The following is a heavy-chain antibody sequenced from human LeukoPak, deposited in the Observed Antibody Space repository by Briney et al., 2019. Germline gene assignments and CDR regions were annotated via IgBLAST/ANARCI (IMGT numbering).Heavy chain of an antibody. CDR2: IYTSGST. V-gene: IGHV4-4*07. J-gene: IGHJ4*02. D-gene: IGHD2-2*01. CDR1: GGSISSYY. CDR3: ALYCSSTSCYGGDY. Sequence: SETLSLTCTVSGGSISSYYWSWIRQPAGKGLEWIGRIYTSGSTNYNPSLKSRVTMSVDTSKNQFSLKLSSVTAADTAVYYCALYCSSTSCYGGDYWGQGTLVTVSS.